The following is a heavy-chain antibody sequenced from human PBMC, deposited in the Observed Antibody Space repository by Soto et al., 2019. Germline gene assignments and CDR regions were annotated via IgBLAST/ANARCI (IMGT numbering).Heavy chain of an antibody. CDR2: IVVGSGNT. CDR3: AAPLRLGYGSDAFDI. V-gene: IGHV1-58*01. Sequence: GASVKVSCKASGFTFTSSAVQWVRQARGQRLEWIGWIVVGSGNTNYAQKFQERVTITRDMSTSTAYMELSSLRSEDTAVYYCAAPLRLGYGSDAFDIWGQGTMVTVSS. CDR1: GFTFTSSA. J-gene: IGHJ3*02. D-gene: IGHD1-26*01.